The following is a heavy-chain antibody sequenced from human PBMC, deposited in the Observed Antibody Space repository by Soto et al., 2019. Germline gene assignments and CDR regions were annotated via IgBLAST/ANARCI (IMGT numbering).Heavy chain of an antibody. CDR1: GGSISSSSYY. J-gene: IGHJ3*02. CDR3: ARHDFYSGYSDAFDI. V-gene: IGHV4-39*01. D-gene: IGHD3-10*01. CDR2: ISHSGGT. Sequence: PSETLSLTCTVSGGSISSSSYYWGWIRQPPGKGLEWIGSISHSGGTYYNPSLNSRLTMSVDTSKNQFSLRLSSVTAADTAVYYCARHDFYSGYSDAFDIWGQGTMVTVSS.